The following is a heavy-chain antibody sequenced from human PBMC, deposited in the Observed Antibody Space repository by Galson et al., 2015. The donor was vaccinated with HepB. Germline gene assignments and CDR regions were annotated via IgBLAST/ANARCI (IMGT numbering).Heavy chain of an antibody. CDR2: IYSGGST. D-gene: IGHD1-26*01. Sequence: SLRLSCAASGFTVSSNYMSWVRQAPGKGLEWVSVIYSGGSTYYADSVKGRFTISRDNSKNTLYLQMNSLRAEDTAVYYCARGSKGGSYQNFDYWGQGTLVTVSS. CDR1: GFTVSSNY. J-gene: IGHJ4*02. CDR3: ARGSKGGSYQNFDY. V-gene: IGHV3-53*01.